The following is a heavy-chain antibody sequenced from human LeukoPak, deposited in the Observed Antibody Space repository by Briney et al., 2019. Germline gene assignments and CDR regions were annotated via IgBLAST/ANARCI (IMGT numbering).Heavy chain of an antibody. V-gene: IGHV3-23*01. Sequence: GGSLRLSCAASGFTFSNYAMSWVRQAPGKGLEWVSVISGSGGSTYYADSVKGRFTISRDNSKNTLCLQMNSLRAEDTAVYYCAKDRGLLSFDYWGQGTLVTVSS. CDR3: AKDRGLLSFDY. CDR2: ISGSGGST. D-gene: IGHD3-16*01. J-gene: IGHJ4*02. CDR1: GFTFSNYA.